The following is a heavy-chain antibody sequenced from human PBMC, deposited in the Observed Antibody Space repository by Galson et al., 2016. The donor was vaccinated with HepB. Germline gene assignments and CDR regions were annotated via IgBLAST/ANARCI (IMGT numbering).Heavy chain of an antibody. CDR1: GFTFDDYA. Sequence: SLRLSCAASGFTFDDYAMHWVRQAPGKGLEWVSSISWNSATKDYADSVKGRFIISRDNAKDSLYLQMNSLTAEDSAQYYCAKDRKPMDDFYYYGMNVWGQGTTVLVSS. D-gene: IGHD3-10*01. J-gene: IGHJ6*02. V-gene: IGHV3-9*01. CDR3: AKDRKPMDDFYYYGMNV. CDR2: ISWNSATK.